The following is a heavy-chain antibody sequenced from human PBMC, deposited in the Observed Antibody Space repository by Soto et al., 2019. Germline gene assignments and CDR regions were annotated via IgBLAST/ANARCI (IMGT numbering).Heavy chain of an antibody. D-gene: IGHD6-13*01. CDR1: GGSISSSSYY. V-gene: IGHV4-39*01. Sequence: PSETLSLTCTVSGGSISSSSYYRGWIRQPPGKGLEWIGSIYYSGSTYYNPSLKSRVTISVDTSKNQFSLKLSSVTAADTAVYYCARLAAAGTRLRGPWGQGTLVTVSS. CDR2: IYYSGST. J-gene: IGHJ5*02. CDR3: ARLAAAGTRLRGP.